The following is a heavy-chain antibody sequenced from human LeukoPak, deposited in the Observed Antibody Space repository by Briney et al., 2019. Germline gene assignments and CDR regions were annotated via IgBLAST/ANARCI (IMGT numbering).Heavy chain of an antibody. D-gene: IGHD5-18*01. CDR1: GFTFSGYE. J-gene: IGHJ4*02. CDR3: ARRGIQLWPHDDY. V-gene: IGHV3-48*03. CDR2: ISSSGSTM. Sequence: GGSLRLSCTVSGFTFSGYEMNWVRQAPGKGLEWVSYISSSGSTMFYADSVKGRFTISRDNAKNSLYLQMNSLRAEDTAVYYCARRGIQLWPHDDYWGQGTLVTVSS.